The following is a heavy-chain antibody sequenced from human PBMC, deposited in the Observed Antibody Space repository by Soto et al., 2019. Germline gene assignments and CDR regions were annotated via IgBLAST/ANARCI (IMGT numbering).Heavy chain of an antibody. D-gene: IGHD3-22*01. CDR2: IIPIFGTA. Sequence: SVKVSCKASGYAFTSYGISWVRQAPGQGLEWMGWIIPIFGTANYAQKFQGRVTITADESTSTAYMELSSLRSEDTAVYYCSRTDSSGYYSNFDYWGQGTLVTVSS. CDR1: GYAFTSYG. CDR3: SRTDSSGYYSNFDY. J-gene: IGHJ4*02. V-gene: IGHV1-69*13.